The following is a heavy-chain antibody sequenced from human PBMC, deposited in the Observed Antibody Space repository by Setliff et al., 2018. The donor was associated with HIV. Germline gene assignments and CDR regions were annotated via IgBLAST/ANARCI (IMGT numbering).Heavy chain of an antibody. CDR2: IHYGGGT. V-gene: IGHV4-59*11. CDR3: ARAVIRREDRGMWTKLWSAPNHMDV. CDR1: GGSISTHH. J-gene: IGHJ6*03. D-gene: IGHD3-10*01. Sequence: PSETLSLTCTVSGGSISTHHFWSWIRQSPGKGLEWIGHIHYGGGTYYNPSLESRVSISRDTSKNQFSLNLRDVTAGDTALYYCARAVIRREDRGMWTKLWSAPNHMDVWGKGITVTVS.